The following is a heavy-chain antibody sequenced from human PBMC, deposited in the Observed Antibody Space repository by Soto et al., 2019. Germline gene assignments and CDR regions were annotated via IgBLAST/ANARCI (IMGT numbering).Heavy chain of an antibody. Sequence: QVQLQQWGAGLLKPSETLSLTCAVYGGSFSGYYWSWIRQPPGKGLEWIGEINHSGSTNYNPSLKSRVTISVDTSKNQFSLKLSSVTAADTAVYYCAREGELLRLIDSWGQGTLVTVSS. CDR1: GGSFSGYY. D-gene: IGHD1-26*01. V-gene: IGHV4-34*01. CDR3: AREGELLRLIDS. J-gene: IGHJ4*02. CDR2: INHSGST.